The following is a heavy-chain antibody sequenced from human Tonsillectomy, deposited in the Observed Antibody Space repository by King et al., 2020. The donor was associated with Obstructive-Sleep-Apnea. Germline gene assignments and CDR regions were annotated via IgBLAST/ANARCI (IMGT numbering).Heavy chain of an antibody. D-gene: IGHD6-13*01. CDR1: GFTFSSYR. CDR2: IKQDGSEK. CDR3: AGGKAADPQYFQH. Sequence: VQLVESGGGLVQPGGSLRLSCAASGFTFSSYRMSWVRQAPGKGLEWVANIKQDGSEKYYVDSVKGRFTISRDNAKNSLYLQMNSLRAEDTAVDYCAGGKAADPQYFQHWGQGTLVTVSS. J-gene: IGHJ1*01. V-gene: IGHV3-7*01.